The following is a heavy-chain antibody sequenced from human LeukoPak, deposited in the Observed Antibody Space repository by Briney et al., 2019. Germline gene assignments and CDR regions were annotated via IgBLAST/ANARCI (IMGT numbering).Heavy chain of an antibody. CDR2: IIPILGIA. Sequence: ASVKVSCKASGGTFSSYAISWVRQAPGQGLEWMGRIIPILGIANYAQKFQGRVTITADKSTSTAYMELSSLRSEDTAVYYCARVEGDGYNYSWFDPWGRGTLVTVSS. J-gene: IGHJ5*02. D-gene: IGHD5-24*01. V-gene: IGHV1-69*04. CDR3: ARVEGDGYNYSWFDP. CDR1: GGTFSSYA.